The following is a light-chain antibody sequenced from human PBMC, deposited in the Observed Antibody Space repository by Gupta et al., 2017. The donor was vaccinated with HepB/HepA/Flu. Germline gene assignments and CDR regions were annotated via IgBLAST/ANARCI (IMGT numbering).Light chain of an antibody. CDR3: QQANSFPRT. J-gene: IGKJ1*01. Sequence: DIQMTQSPSSVSASLGDRITITCRASQGVSSIAWYQQKPGKAPKLLIYVAFSLESGVPSRFSGSGSGTDFTLTISSLQPEDFATYYCQQANSFPRTFGQGTKVEIK. CDR2: VAF. CDR1: QGVSS. V-gene: IGKV1-12*01.